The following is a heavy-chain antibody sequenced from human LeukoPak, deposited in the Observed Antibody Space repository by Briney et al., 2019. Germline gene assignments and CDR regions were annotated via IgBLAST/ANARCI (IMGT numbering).Heavy chain of an antibody. D-gene: IGHD6-19*01. CDR1: GGSISSYY. J-gene: IGHJ5*02. CDR2: IYYSGSA. CDR3: ARGGLVSSRPLPVWLDP. Sequence: SETLSLTCTVSGGSISSYYWSWIRQPPEKGLEWIGYIYYSGSANYNPSLESRGTISVDTSKNQLSLKLRSVTAADTAVYYCARGGLVSSRPLPVWLDPWGQGTLVTVSS. V-gene: IGHV4-59*08.